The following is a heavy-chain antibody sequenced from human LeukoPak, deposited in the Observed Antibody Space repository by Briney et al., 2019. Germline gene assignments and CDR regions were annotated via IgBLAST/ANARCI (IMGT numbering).Heavy chain of an antibody. J-gene: IGHJ6*03. CDR2: IYDSGSA. CDR3: ARVLQNYYHLDV. Sequence: SETLSLTCTVSGVSINSHYWSWIRQPPGKGLEWIGFIYDSGSANYNSSLESRVTMTLDTSKNQFSLKLNSVTAADTAVYYCARVLQNYYHLDVWGNGTTVTVSS. CDR1: GVSINSHY. V-gene: IGHV4-59*11. D-gene: IGHD3-3*01.